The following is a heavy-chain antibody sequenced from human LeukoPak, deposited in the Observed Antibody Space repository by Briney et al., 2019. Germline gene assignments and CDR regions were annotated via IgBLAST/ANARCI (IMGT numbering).Heavy chain of an antibody. CDR3: ATGRSCTTCYLPDY. V-gene: IGHV3-7*01. Sequence: GGSLRLSCAASGYTFSLYWASWVRRAPGEGREGVANINQDGGEKYYVDSVKGRFTISRDNAKNSLYLQMNSLIAEDTAVYHCATGRSCTTCYLPDYWGQGTLVTVSS. J-gene: IGHJ4*02. D-gene: IGHD2-2*01. CDR2: INQDGGEK. CDR1: GYTFSLYW.